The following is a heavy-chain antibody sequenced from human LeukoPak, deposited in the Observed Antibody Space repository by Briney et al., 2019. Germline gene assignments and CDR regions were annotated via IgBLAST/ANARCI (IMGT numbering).Heavy chain of an antibody. CDR2: ISVSCGSR. D-gene: IGHD6-19*01. V-gene: IGHV3-23*01. Sequence: GGSLRLSCAVSGLTFSRYAIYWVRQAPAKGQEWVSGISVSCGSRYYADSVKGRFTLSRDNSRNTVYLQMNSLRAEDTAVYYCAKTTAGYSSGRSPGWPVDYWGQGTLVTVSS. CDR3: AKTTAGYSSGRSPGWPVDY. CDR1: GLTFSRYA. J-gene: IGHJ4*02.